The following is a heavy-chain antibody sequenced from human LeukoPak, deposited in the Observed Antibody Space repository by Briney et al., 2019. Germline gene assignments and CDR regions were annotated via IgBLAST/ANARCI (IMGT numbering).Heavy chain of an antibody. Sequence: GASVKVSCKASGYTFSGNYMHWVRQAPGQGLEWMGWINPNSGGTNYAQKFQGRVTLTRDTSQITVYMELRSLKSDDTAFYYCARDFDIGYFDSWGQGTLVTVSS. CDR1: GYTFSGNY. CDR3: ARDFDIGYFDS. CDR2: INPNSGGT. D-gene: IGHD2-15*01. V-gene: IGHV1-2*02. J-gene: IGHJ4*02.